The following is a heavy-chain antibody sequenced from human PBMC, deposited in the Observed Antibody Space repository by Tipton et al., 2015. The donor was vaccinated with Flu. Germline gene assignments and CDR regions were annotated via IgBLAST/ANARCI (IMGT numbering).Heavy chain of an antibody. CDR2: INHSGST. CDR1: GGSFSGYY. D-gene: IGHD2-2*01. CDR3: ARVVVPAAMSYFDS. J-gene: IGHJ4*02. Sequence: GLVKPSETLSLTCAVYGGSFSGYYWSWIRQPPGKGLEWIGEINHSGSTNYNPSLKSRVTIPVDTSKNQFSLKLSSVTAADTAVYYCARVVVPAAMSYFDSWGQGTLVTVSS. V-gene: IGHV4-34*01.